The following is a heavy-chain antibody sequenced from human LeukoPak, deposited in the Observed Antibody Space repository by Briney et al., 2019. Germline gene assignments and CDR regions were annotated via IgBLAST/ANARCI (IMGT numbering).Heavy chain of an antibody. D-gene: IGHD6-13*01. V-gene: IGHV4-59*06. Sequence: PSETLSLTCTVSGGSISSYYWSWIRRHPGKGLEWIGNIYYSENTHYNPSLKSRVTILVDTSKNQFSLKLSSVTAADTAVYYCARAVRSSSWYSSLGGAGWYYFDYWGQGTLVTVSS. J-gene: IGHJ4*02. CDR3: ARAVRSSSWYSSLGGAGWYYFDY. CDR2: IYYSENT. CDR1: GGSISSYY.